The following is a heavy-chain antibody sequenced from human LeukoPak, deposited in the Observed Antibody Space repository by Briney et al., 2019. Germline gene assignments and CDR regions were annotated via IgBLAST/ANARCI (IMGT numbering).Heavy chain of an antibody. CDR1: GGSISSGDYY. Sequence: PSXTLSLTCTVSGGSISSGDYYWSWIRQPPGKGLEWIGYIYYSGSTYYNPSLKSRVTISVDTSKNQFSLKLSSVTAADTAVYYCARNPGPGYSSSWYGYWGQGTLVTVSS. CDR3: ARNPGPGYSSSWYGY. D-gene: IGHD6-13*01. V-gene: IGHV4-30-4*08. J-gene: IGHJ4*02. CDR2: IYYSGST.